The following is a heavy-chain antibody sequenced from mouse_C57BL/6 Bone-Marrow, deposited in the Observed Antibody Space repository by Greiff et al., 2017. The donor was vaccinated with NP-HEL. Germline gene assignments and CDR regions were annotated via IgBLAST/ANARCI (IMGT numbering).Heavy chain of an antibody. Sequence: EVQLVESGGDLVKPGGSLKLSCAASGFTFSSYGMSWVRQTPDKRLEWVATISSGGSYTYYPDRVKGRFTISRDDAKNTLYLQMSSLKSEDTAMYYCARHYYYGSSYGRYAMDYWGQGTSVTVSS. CDR2: ISSGGSYT. D-gene: IGHD1-1*01. CDR1: GFTFSSYG. V-gene: IGHV5-6*01. CDR3: ARHYYYGSSYGRYAMDY. J-gene: IGHJ4*01.